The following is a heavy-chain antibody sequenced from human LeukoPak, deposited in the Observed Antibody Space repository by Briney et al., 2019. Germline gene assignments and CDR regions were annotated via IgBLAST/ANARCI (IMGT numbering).Heavy chain of an antibody. Sequence: ASVKVSCKASGYTFTSYDINWVRQATGQGLEWMGWMSPNSGNTGYAQKFQGRVTMTRNTSISTAYMELGSLESEDTAVYYCARTPPDTTGYYSWGQGTLATVSS. D-gene: IGHD3-22*01. CDR3: ARTPPDTTGYYS. CDR1: GYTFTSYD. CDR2: MSPNSGNT. J-gene: IGHJ4*02. V-gene: IGHV1-8*01.